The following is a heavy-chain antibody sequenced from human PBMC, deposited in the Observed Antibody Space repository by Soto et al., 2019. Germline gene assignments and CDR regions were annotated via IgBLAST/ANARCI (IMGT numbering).Heavy chain of an antibody. CDR2: ISARGGSL. J-gene: IGHJ4*02. V-gene: IGHV3-23*01. Sequence: EVQLLESGGGLVQPGGSLRLSCAASGFSFSSYAMVWVRQAPGKGLEWVSVISARGGSLSFADSVTGRFTITRDNSTNVLSLEMNSVRAEETATYFCAKCSIEYSASVDNWGQVSLVVVSS. CDR3: AKCSIEYSASVDN. D-gene: IGHD5-12*01. CDR1: GFSFSSYA.